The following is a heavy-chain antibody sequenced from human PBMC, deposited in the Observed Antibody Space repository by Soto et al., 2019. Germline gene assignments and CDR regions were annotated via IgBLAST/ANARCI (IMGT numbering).Heavy chain of an antibody. CDR3: AKGNSGWSLYGLDV. V-gene: IGHV1-46*01. CDR2: NHPGIRNI. J-gene: IGHJ6*02. Sequence: QVQLVHSGAEVKKPGASVKISCRPSENTFTKYYVHWVRQAPGQGLEWMGVNHPGIRNINFAPRFQDRVTMTGDTSTGKVYMNLSTLRSEDTAVYYCAKGNSGWSLYGLDVWGQGTTVTV. CDR1: ENTFTKYY. D-gene: IGHD6-19*01.